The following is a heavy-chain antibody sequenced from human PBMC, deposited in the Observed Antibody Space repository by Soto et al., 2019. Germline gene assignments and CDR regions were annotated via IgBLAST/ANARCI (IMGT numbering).Heavy chain of an antibody. V-gene: IGHV1-69*13. CDR2: IIPIFGTA. CDR1: GGTFSSYA. D-gene: IGHD2-2*01. CDR3: AREDCISTSCTYYYGMDV. Sequence: SVKVSCKASGGTFSSYAISCVRQAPGQGLEWMGGIIPIFGTANYAQKFQGRVTITADESTGTAYMELSSLRSEDTAVYYCAREDCISTSCTYYYGMDVWGQGTTVTVSS. J-gene: IGHJ6*02.